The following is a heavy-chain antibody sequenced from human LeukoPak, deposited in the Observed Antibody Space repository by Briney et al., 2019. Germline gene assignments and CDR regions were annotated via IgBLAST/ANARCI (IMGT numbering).Heavy chain of an antibody. J-gene: IGHJ3*02. CDR1: GFTFSSYG. V-gene: IGHV3-48*02. CDR3: ARRSNYGFDI. Sequence: GGSLRLSCAASGFTFSSYGMVWVRQAPGKGLEWVSYISSSSSTIYYADSVKGRFTISRDNAKNSLSLQMNSLGDEDTAVYYCARRSNYGFDIWGQGTMVTVSS. CDR2: ISSSSSTI. D-gene: IGHD4-11*01.